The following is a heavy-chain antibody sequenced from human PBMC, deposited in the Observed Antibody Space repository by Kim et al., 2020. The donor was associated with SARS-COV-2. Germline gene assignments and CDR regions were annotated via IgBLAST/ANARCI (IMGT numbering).Heavy chain of an antibody. Sequence: GGSLRLSCAASGFTFSNYGMHWVRQAPGKGLEWVAVISYDGSNKYYADSVKGRFTISRDNPKNTLYLQMSSLRAEDTAVYYCAKDRGRYYGSGTPGGDYWGQGILVSVSS. CDR3: AKDRGRYYGSGTPGGDY. J-gene: IGHJ4*02. CDR2: ISYDGSNK. D-gene: IGHD3-10*01. V-gene: IGHV3-30*18. CDR1: GFTFSNYG.